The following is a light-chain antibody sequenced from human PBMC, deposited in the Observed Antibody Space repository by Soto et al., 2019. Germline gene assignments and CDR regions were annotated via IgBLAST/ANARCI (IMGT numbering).Light chain of an antibody. J-gene: IGKJ2*01. Sequence: DIQMTQSPSSLSASVGDRVTITCRASQSISSYLNWYQQKPGKAPKLLIYAASSLQSGVPSRFSGSGSGTALTLTIISLQPEDFATYYCQQSYSTSPYTFGQGTKLEIK. CDR3: QQSYSTSPYT. V-gene: IGKV1-39*01. CDR1: QSISSY. CDR2: AAS.